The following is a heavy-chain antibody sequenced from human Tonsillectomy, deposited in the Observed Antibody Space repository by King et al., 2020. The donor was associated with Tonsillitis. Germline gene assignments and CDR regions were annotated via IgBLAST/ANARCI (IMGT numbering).Heavy chain of an antibody. CDR3: ARVRLVVVQAARGPGYYYYGMDV. V-gene: IGHV3-21*01. Sequence: VQLVESGGGLVKPGGSLRLSCAASGFTFSSYSMNWVRQAPGKGLEWVSSISSSSSYIYYADSVKGRFTISRDNAKNSLYLQMNSLRAEDTAVYYCARVRLVVVQAARGPGYYYYGMDVWGQGTTVTVSS. CDR2: ISSSSSYI. J-gene: IGHJ6*02. D-gene: IGHD2-2*01. CDR1: GFTFSSYS.